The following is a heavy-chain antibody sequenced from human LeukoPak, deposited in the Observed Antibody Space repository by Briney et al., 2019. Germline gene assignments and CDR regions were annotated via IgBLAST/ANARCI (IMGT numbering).Heavy chain of an antibody. J-gene: IGHJ4*02. Sequence: ASVKVSCKASGYIFTGYYMHWVRQAPGQGLEWMGWINPNSGGTNYAQKFQGWVTMTRDTSISTAYMELSRLRSDDTAVYYCARGGYDGAGYFDYWGQGTLVTVSS. CDR1: GYIFTGYY. CDR2: INPNSGGT. D-gene: IGHD5-12*01. CDR3: ARGGYDGAGYFDY. V-gene: IGHV1-2*04.